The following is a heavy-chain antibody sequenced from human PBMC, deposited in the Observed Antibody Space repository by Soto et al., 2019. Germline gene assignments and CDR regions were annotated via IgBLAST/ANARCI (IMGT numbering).Heavy chain of an antibody. CDR2: IIHPHIT. J-gene: IGHJ5*01. CDR1: GFTFKNCG. V-gene: IGHV3-23*01. D-gene: IGHD3-10*01. CDR3: AKGEALYRSHPWDS. Sequence: EVQLLESGGGLVQPGGSLRLSCTASGFTFKNCGMIWVRQAPGKGLEWVAAIIHPHITNYADSVKGRFTISRDNSKDTLYLQMNRLRVEDTAIYYCAKGEALYRSHPWDSWGHGPLVTFSA.